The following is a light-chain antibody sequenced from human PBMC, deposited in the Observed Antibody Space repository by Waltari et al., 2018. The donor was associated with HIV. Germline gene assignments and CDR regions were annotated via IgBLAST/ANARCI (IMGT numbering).Light chain of an antibody. CDR2: DEN. CDR1: SGSIASNY. J-gene: IGLJ3*02. CDR3: QSYDNSVLWV. V-gene: IGLV6-57*03. Sequence: NFMLTQPHSVSESPGKTVTISCTRSSGSIASNYVQWYQQRPGSAPTTVIYDENQRPSGVPDRFSGSIDSSSNAASLTISGRKTEDEADYYCQSYDNSVLWVFGGGTKLTVL.